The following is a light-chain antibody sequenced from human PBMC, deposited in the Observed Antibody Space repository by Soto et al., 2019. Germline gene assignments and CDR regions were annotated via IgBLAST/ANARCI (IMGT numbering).Light chain of an antibody. V-gene: IGKV2-40*01. CDR3: QQYNNWPPIT. J-gene: IGKJ5*01. Sequence: DIVMTQTPLSLPVTPGEPASISCRSSQSLLDSDDGNTYLDWYLQKPGQSPQLLIYTLSYRASGVPARFSGTGSGTEFTLTISSVQSEDFAVYYCQQYNNWPPITFGQGTRLEIK. CDR1: QSLLDSDDGNTY. CDR2: TLS.